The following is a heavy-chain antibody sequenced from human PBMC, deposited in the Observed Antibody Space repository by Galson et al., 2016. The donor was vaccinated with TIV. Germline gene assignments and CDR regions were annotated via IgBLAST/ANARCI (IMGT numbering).Heavy chain of an antibody. D-gene: IGHD2-8*01. Sequence: SVKVSCKASGYTFINYYMHWVRQAPGQGLEWVGVIDPSGGGTTYAQKFQGRVTMTRDTSTNTVYMELGSLTSDDTAVFYCAVWANTYYFALWGQGTLITVSS. V-gene: IGHV1-46*01. J-gene: IGHJ4*02. CDR3: AVWANTYYFAL. CDR2: IDPSGGGT. CDR1: GYTFINYY.